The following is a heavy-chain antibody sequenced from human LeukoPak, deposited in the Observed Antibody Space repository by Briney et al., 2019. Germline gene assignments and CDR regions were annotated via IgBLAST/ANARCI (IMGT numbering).Heavy chain of an antibody. V-gene: IGHV4-59*08. CDR3: ARHSRIYYDFDY. CDR1: GGSMSDYY. Sequence: SETLSLTCTVSGGSMSDYYWSWIRQPLGKGPEWIGYIYYSGSTNYNPSLESRVTMSVDTSKDQFSLKLRSVTAADTAVYYCARHSRIYYDFDYWGQGTLVTVSS. CDR2: IYYSGST. J-gene: IGHJ4*02. D-gene: IGHD3-22*01.